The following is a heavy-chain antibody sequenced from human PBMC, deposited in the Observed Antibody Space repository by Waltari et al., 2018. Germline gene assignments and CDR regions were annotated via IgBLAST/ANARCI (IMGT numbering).Heavy chain of an antibody. CDR1: GFTVRNY. CDR3: ATSMAVAGKGRGWFDS. V-gene: IGHV3-53*01. CDR2: IYTGGST. Sequence: EVQLVESGGGLIQPGGSLRLSCAASGFTVRNYMSWVRQAPGKGREWVSGIYTGGSTDYADSGKGLFTISRDNPKNTLYLQMNSLRAEDTAVYYCATSMAVAGKGRGWFDSWGQGTLVTVSS. D-gene: IGHD6-19*01. J-gene: IGHJ5*01.